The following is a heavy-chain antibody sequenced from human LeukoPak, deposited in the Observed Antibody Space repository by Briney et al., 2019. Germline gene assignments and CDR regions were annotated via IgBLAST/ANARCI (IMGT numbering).Heavy chain of an antibody. CDR2: IIPIFGTA. J-gene: IGHJ4*02. D-gene: IGHD5-12*01. CDR3: ARGWLQFFDY. V-gene: IGHV1-69*13. Sequence: ASVKVSCKASGGTFSSYAISWVRQAPGQGLEWMGGIIPIFGTANYAQKFQSRVTITADESTSTAYMELSSLRSEDTAVYYCARGWLQFFDYWGQGTLVTVSS. CDR1: GGTFSSYA.